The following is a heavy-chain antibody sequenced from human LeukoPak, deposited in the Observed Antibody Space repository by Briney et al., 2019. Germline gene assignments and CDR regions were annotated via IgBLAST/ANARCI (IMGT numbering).Heavy chain of an antibody. CDR1: GGSISSYF. V-gene: IGHV4-59*01. Sequence: SETLSLTCTVSGGSISSYFWSWIRQPPGKGLEWIGYIYYSGSTNYNPSLKSRVTISVDTSKNQFSLKLSSVTAADTAVYYCARMGYDSSGYYYDPRWLSGPHLEGPFDYWGQGTLVTVSS. D-gene: IGHD3-22*01. CDR3: ARMGYDSSGYYYDPRWLSGPHLEGPFDY. J-gene: IGHJ4*02. CDR2: IYYSGST.